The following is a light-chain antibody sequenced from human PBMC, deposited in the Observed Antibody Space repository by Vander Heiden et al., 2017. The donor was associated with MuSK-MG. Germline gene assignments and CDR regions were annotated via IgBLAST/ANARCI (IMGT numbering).Light chain of an antibody. J-gene: IGKJ1*01. CDR1: QSVSSSY. Sequence: IVLSLSPGTLSLSPHVRATLSCRASQSVSSSYLACYQQKPGQAPRLLIYGASSRATGIPDRFSGSGSATDFTLTISRLEPEDFAVYYCQQYGSSPRTFGQGTKVEIK. CDR3: QQYGSSPRT. CDR2: GAS. V-gene: IGKV3-20*01.